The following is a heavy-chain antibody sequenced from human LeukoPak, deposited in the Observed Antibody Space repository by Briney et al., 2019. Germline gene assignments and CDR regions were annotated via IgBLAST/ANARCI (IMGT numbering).Heavy chain of an antibody. D-gene: IGHD3-22*01. Sequence: GSLRLSCAASGFTFSSYWMSWVRQAPGKGLERVAIIKQDGSEKYYVDSVKGRFTISRDNAKTSLYLQMNSLRAEDTAVYYCARDRDSSGYYSRAFDIWGQGTMVTVSS. V-gene: IGHV3-7*01. CDR2: IKQDGSEK. CDR3: ARDRDSSGYYSRAFDI. J-gene: IGHJ3*02. CDR1: GFTFSSYW.